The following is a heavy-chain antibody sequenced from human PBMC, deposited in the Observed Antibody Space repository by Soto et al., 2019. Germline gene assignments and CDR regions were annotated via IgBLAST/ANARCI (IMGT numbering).Heavy chain of an antibody. CDR1: GFTFSSYA. V-gene: IGHV3-30-3*01. D-gene: IGHD6-13*01. CDR2: ISYDGSNK. J-gene: IGHJ6*01. Sequence: XGSLRLSCAASGFTFSSYAMHWVRQAPGKGLDWVAVISYDGSNKYYADSVKGRFTISRDNSKNTLYLQMNSLRAEDTAVYYCASLAAAGPRYYYYGMDVWGQGNTVTVSS. CDR3: ASLAAAGPRYYYYGMDV.